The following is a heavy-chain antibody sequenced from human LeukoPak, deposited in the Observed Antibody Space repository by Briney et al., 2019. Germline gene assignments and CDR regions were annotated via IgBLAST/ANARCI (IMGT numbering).Heavy chain of an antibody. J-gene: IGHJ4*02. CDR1: GYTFTNYY. Sequence: ASVELSCKASGYTFTNYYMHWVRQAPGQGLEWMGIVDPSAGSTTYAQKFQGRVTMTRDTSTSTVYMELSGLRSEDTAVYYCASYGSGVQASFDNWGQGTLVTVSS. CDR2: VDPSAGST. CDR3: ASYGSGVQASFDN. V-gene: IGHV1-46*01. D-gene: IGHD3-10*01.